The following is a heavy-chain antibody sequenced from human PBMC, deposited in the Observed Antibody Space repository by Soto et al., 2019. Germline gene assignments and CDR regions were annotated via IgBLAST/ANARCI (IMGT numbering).Heavy chain of an antibody. J-gene: IGHJ5*02. D-gene: IGHD1-26*01. CDR1: GYTFTSYG. Sequence: ASVKVSCKASGYTFTSYGISWVRQAPGQGLEWMGWISAYNGNTNYAQKLQGRVTMTTDTSTSTAYMELRSLRSDDTAVYYCARAVGAVNRNWFDPWGQGTLVTVSS. CDR2: ISAYNGNT. V-gene: IGHV1-18*04. CDR3: ARAVGAVNRNWFDP.